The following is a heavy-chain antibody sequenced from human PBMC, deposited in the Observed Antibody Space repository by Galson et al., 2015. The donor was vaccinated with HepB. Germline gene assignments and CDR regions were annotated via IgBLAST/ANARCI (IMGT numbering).Heavy chain of an antibody. CDR1: GGSISSYY. CDR3: ARQIGGSGWYYFDY. J-gene: IGHJ4*02. Sequence: SETLSLTCTVSGGSISSYYWSWIRQPPGKGLEWIGYIYYSGSTNYNPSLKSRVTISVDTSKNQFSLKLSSVTAADTAVYYCARQIGGSGWYYFDYWGQGTLVTVSS. V-gene: IGHV4-59*08. D-gene: IGHD6-19*01. CDR2: IYYSGST.